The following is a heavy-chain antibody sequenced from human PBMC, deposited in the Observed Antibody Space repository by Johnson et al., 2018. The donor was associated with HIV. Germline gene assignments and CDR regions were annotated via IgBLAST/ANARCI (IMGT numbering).Heavy chain of an antibody. Sequence: QVQLVESGGGVVQPGRSLRLSCAASGFTFDDYGMHWVRQAPGKGLEWVAVMLYDGSNKFSADSVKGRFTISRDTSKNTLYLQMNGLRVEDTAVYYCAKCIWGSSLIDAFDIWGQGTMVTVSS. CDR3: AKCIWGSSLIDAFDI. CDR2: MLYDGSNK. D-gene: IGHD6-13*01. J-gene: IGHJ3*02. CDR1: GFTFDDYG. V-gene: IGHV3-30*18.